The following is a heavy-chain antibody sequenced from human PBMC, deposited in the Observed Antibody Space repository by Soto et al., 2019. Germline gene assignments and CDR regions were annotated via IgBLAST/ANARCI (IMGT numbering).Heavy chain of an antibody. CDR3: ARKNPGRVSELPDY. CDR2: TASDGSNK. D-gene: IGHD1-26*01. CDR1: GFTFSSYG. Sequence: QVQLVESGGGVVQPGNSLRLSCAASGFTFSSYGMHWVRQAPGKGLEWVAVTASDGSNKYYGASVKGRFTISRDNSRATLYLQMNSLRADDTAVYYCARKNPGRVSELPDYWGQGTLVTVSS. J-gene: IGHJ4*02. V-gene: IGHV3-30*03.